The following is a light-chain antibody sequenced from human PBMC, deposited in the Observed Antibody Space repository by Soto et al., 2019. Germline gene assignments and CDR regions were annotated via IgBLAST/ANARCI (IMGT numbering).Light chain of an antibody. V-gene: IGLV2-8*01. Sequence: QSALTQPPSATGSPGQSVTISCTGTSSDIGGHNHVSWYQQHPGKTPKLMIYEVSERPSGVPDRFSGSKSGNTASLTVSGLHAEVEADYYCSSYGGSDNVLFGGGTKLTVL. CDR3: SSYGGSDNVL. J-gene: IGLJ2*01. CDR1: SSDIGGHNH. CDR2: EVS.